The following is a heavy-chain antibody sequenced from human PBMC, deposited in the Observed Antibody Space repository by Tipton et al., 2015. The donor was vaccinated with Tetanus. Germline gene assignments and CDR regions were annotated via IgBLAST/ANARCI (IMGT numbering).Heavy chain of an antibody. J-gene: IGHJ1*01. CDR3: AKDVNWNLRYFQQ. Sequence: GSLRLSCAASGFTFSFYWMNWVRQAPGKGLEWVSSISNSGGYKYYPESVKGRLTISRDNAKNSLYLQMDSLRVEDTAVYYCAKDVNWNLRYFQQWGQGTVVTVSS. CDR1: GFTFSFYW. CDR2: ISNSGGYK. D-gene: IGHD1-1*01. V-gene: IGHV3-21*04.